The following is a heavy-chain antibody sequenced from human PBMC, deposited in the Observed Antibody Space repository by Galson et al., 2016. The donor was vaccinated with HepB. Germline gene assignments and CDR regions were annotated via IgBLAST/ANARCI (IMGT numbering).Heavy chain of an antibody. Sequence: SETLSLTCTVSGGSISSCNGYWGWVRQPPGKELEWIGSIYCSGTTFYKSSLKSRVTISVDTSKNHLSLRLTSVTAADTAVYYCARRTYGSGNDYWGQGALVTASS. D-gene: IGHD3-10*01. V-gene: IGHV4-39*02. CDR2: IYCSGTT. CDR1: GGSISSCNGY. CDR3: ARRTYGSGNDY. J-gene: IGHJ4*02.